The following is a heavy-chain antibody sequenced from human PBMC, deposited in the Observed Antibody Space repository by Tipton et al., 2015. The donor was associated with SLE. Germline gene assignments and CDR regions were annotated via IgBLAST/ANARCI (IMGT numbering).Heavy chain of an antibody. CDR1: GFTFDDYA. D-gene: IGHD2-21*01. CDR2: INWNSGNI. Sequence: SLRLSCVTSGFTFDDYAMHWVRQVPGKGLEWVGGINWNSGNIAYADSVKGRFTISRDNAKNSLYLQMNSLRANDTALYYCAKGQAVYFYYGMDLWGQGTTVIVSS. CDR3: AKGQAVYFYYGMDL. J-gene: IGHJ6*02. V-gene: IGHV3-9*01.